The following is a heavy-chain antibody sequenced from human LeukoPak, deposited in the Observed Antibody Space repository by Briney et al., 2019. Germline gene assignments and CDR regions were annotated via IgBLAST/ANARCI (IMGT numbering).Heavy chain of an antibody. CDR2: ISYDGSNK. CDR1: GFTFSSYA. CDR3: ARGGIVVVPYYFDY. J-gene: IGHJ4*02. D-gene: IGHD2-2*01. Sequence: PGRSLRLSCAASGFTFSSYAMHWVRQAPGKGLEWVAVISYDGSNKYYADSVKGRFTISRDNSKNTLYLQMNSLRAEDTAVYYCARGGIVVVPYYFDYWGQGTLVTVSS. V-gene: IGHV3-30-3*01.